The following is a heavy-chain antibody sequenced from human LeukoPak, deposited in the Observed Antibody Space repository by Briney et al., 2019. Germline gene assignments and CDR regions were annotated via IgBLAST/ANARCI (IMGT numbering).Heavy chain of an antibody. CDR2: ISNGGGTI. CDR3: ASGSLVRGVTSNY. CDR1: GFTFTSYD. J-gene: IGHJ4*02. D-gene: IGHD3-10*01. Sequence: GGSLRLSCVTSGFTFTSYDFNWVRQAPGKGLEWVSYISNGGGTIYYADSVKGRFTISRDNAKNSVFLQMSSLRAEDTAVYYCASGSLVRGVTSNYWGQGTLVTVSS. V-gene: IGHV3-48*03.